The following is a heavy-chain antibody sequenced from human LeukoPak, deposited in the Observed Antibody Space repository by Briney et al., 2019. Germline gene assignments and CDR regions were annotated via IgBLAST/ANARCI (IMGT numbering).Heavy chain of an antibody. CDR3: ARATRYDSSDARSHYFEV. J-gene: IGHJ2*01. D-gene: IGHD3-22*01. Sequence: ASVKVSCRAFEYSFNEYYLHWVRQAPGQGLEWMGWVVPITGDTRYAPRFQDRVALSSDTSTSTVYLEMTSLRSDDTAVFYCARATRYDSSDARSHYFEVWGRGTLITVSS. CDR1: EYSFNEYY. V-gene: IGHV1-2*02. CDR2: VVPITGDT.